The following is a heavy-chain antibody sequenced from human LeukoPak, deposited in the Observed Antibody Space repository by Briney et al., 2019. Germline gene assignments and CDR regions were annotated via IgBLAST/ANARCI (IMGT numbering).Heavy chain of an antibody. CDR2: INPNSGGT. D-gene: IGHD2-21*01. J-gene: IGHJ4*02. Sequence: ASVKVSCKASGYTFTGYYMHWVRQAPGQGLEWMGWINPNSGGTNYAQKFQGRVTMTRDTSISTAYMELSSLRSEDTAVYYCAGGGLRCGGDCRVRQIDYWGQGTLVTVSS. V-gene: IGHV1-2*02. CDR1: GYTFTGYY. CDR3: AGGGLRCGGDCRVRQIDY.